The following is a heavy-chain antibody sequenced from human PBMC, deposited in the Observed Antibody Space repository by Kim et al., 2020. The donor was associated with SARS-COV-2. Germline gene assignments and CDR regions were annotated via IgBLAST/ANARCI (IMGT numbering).Heavy chain of an antibody. D-gene: IGHD6-6*01. CDR2: IFSDGTT. Sequence: GGSLRLSCAASGFAFNTYWIHWVRQVPGKGLVWVSRIFSDGTTSYADSVKGRFTISRDNAKNMVYLQMNSLRPEYTAVYHCVRDRPQWDWGQGTLVTVSS. J-gene: IGHJ4*02. V-gene: IGHV3-74*01. CDR3: VRDRPQWD. CDR1: GFAFNTYW.